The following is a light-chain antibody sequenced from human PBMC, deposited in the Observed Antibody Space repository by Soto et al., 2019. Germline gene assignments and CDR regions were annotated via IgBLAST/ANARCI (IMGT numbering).Light chain of an antibody. J-gene: IGKJ2*01. CDR3: LQHNDYPYT. V-gene: IGKV3D-15*01. CDR1: RTVHSN. Sequence: EIVMTQSPATVSVSPGARAPLSCRASRTVHSNVAWYQHKPGQAPRLLIYDASSRATGIPGRFSGSGSGTDFTLTISSLQPEDFATYYCLQHNDYPYTFGQGTKVDIK. CDR2: DAS.